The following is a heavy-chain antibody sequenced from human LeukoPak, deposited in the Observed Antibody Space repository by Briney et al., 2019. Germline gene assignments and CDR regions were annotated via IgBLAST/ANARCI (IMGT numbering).Heavy chain of an antibody. V-gene: IGHV3-23*01. Sequence: RGSLRLSCAASGFDFKSYAMAWVRQAPGKGLEWVSSIGGTGQPTAHADSVKGRFTVSRDNSKNTLYLQMNSLRAEDTARYYCLHPAYGYWGGQGTLVTVSS. CDR3: LHPAYGYW. J-gene: IGHJ4*02. D-gene: IGHD6-25*01. CDR2: IGGTGQPT. CDR1: GFDFKSYA.